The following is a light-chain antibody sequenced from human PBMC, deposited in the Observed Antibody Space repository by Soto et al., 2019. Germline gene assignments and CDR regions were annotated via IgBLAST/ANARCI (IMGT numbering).Light chain of an antibody. CDR3: QQYVSSPVT. Sequence: EVVLTQSPGTLSLSPGERATLSCRASQSVTSNYLAWYQQKPGQAPRLLIYGASSRATDIPDRFSGSGSGTDFTITISRLEPEDFSLYYCQQYVSSPVTFGQGTKLEIK. CDR1: QSVTSNY. J-gene: IGKJ2*01. CDR2: GAS. V-gene: IGKV3-20*01.